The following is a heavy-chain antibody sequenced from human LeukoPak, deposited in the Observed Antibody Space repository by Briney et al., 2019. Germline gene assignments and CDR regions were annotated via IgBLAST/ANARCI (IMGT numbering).Heavy chain of an antibody. CDR1: GFTFSRYW. V-gene: IGHV3-74*01. Sequence: GRSLRLSCAASGFTFSRYWMHWVRQAPGKGLVWVSRIDNDGSRTTYADSVKGRFTIYRDNAKNTLYLQMNSLRAEDTAVYYCARSVDTASDDAFDIWGQGTMVTVSS. D-gene: IGHD5-18*01. J-gene: IGHJ3*02. CDR2: IDNDGSRT. CDR3: ARSVDTASDDAFDI.